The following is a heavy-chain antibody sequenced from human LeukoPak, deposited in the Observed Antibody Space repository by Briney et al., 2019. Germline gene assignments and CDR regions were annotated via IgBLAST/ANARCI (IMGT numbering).Heavy chain of an antibody. CDR2: FNSDGRSA. CDR1: GFTFSTYW. V-gene: IGHV3-74*01. CDR3: ARGRYYLDS. J-gene: IGHJ4*02. D-gene: IGHD4-17*01. Sequence: TGGSLRLSCAASGFTFSTYWMHWVRQAPGKGLVWVSRFNSDGRSAYYAGSVKGRFTISRDNAKNTLYLQMNSLRAEDTAVYYCARGRYYLDSWGQGTLVTVSS.